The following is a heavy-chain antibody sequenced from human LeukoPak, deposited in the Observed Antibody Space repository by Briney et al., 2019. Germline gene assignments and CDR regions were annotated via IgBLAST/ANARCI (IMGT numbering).Heavy chain of an antibody. CDR2: IYPGDSDT. J-gene: IGHJ3*02. Sequence: GESLKISCKASGYTFISYWVGWVRQMPGKGLEWMGIIYPGDSDTRYSPSFQGQVTISADKSISTAYLQWSSLKASDTAMYYCARHGPYTLWIAAAGKDAFDIWGQGTMVTVSS. CDR3: ARHGPYTLWIAAAGKDAFDI. V-gene: IGHV5-51*01. D-gene: IGHD6-13*01. CDR1: GYTFISYW.